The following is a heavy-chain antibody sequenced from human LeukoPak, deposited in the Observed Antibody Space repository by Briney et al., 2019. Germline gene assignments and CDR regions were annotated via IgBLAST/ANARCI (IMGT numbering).Heavy chain of an antibody. CDR3: ASSSSSVLRSLDYYYYMDV. V-gene: IGHV1-69*05. Sequence: GSSVKVSCKASGGTFSSYAISWVRQAPGQGLEWMGGIIPIFGTANYAQKFQGRVTITTDESTSTAYMELSSLRSEDTAVYYCASSSSSVLRSLDYYYYMDVWGKGTTVTVSS. CDR1: GGTFSSYA. CDR2: IIPIFGTA. D-gene: IGHD6-6*01. J-gene: IGHJ6*03.